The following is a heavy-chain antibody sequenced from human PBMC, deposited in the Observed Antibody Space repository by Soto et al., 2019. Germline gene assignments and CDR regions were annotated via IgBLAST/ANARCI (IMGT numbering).Heavy chain of an antibody. J-gene: IGHJ6*03. V-gene: IGHV3-23*01. Sequence: PGGSLRLSCAASGFTFSSYAMSWVRQAPGKGLEWVSAISGSGGSTYYADSVKGRFTISRNNSKNTLYLQMNSLRAEDTAVYYCAKAGMVRGDYYYYYMDVWGKGTTVTVSS. CDR1: GFTFSSYA. CDR3: AKAGMVRGDYYYYYMDV. D-gene: IGHD3-10*01. CDR2: ISGSGGST.